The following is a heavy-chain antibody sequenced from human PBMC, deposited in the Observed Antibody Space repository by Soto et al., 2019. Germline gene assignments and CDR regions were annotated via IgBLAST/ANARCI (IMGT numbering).Heavy chain of an antibody. D-gene: IGHD3-10*01. CDR1: GFSLTTDGEG. Sequence: QISLKESGPTLVKPTETLKLTCTFSGFSLTTDGEGVGWVRQPPGEALERLALIYWDDDERYSPSLKTRLTIKKDPSKNQVVLILTNMNPVDTATYYCAHSRNLITEDAQVGDFDYWGQGTLVTVSS. V-gene: IGHV2-5*02. CDR2: IYWDDDE. J-gene: IGHJ4*02. CDR3: AHSRNLITEDAQVGDFDY.